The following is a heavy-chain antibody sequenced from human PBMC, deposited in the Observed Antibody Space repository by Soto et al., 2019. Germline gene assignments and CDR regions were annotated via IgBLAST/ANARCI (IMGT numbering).Heavy chain of an antibody. CDR2: IRSKAYGGTT. Sequence: PGGSLRLSCTASGFTFGDYAMSWFRQAPGKGLERVGFIRSKAYGGTTEYTASVKGRFTISRDDSKSISYLQMNSLKTEDTALYYCTIDVPHYDYIWGSYRSGLSYYFDYWGQGT. J-gene: IGHJ4*02. CDR1: GFTFGDYA. V-gene: IGHV3-49*01. D-gene: IGHD3-16*02. CDR3: TIDVPHYDYIWGSYRSGLSYYFDY.